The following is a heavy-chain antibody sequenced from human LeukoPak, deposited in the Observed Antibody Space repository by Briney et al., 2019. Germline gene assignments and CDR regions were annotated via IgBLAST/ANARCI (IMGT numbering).Heavy chain of an antibody. CDR1: GFTLSSYA. J-gene: IGHJ4*02. D-gene: IGHD2-15*01. Sequence: GGSLRLSCAASGFTLSSYAMSWVRQAPGKGLEWVSVIYSGGSTYYADSVKGRFTISRDNSKNTLYLQMNSLRAEDTAVYYCARGSPEIYISQGGYFDYWGQGTLVTVSS. CDR3: ARGSPEIYISQGGYFDY. V-gene: IGHV3-66*01. CDR2: IYSGGST.